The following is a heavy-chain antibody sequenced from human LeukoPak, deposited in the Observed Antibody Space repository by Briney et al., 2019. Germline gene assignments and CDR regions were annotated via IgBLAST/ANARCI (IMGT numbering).Heavy chain of an antibody. CDR2: INHSGST. J-gene: IGHJ4*02. CDR3: ARVSVTSGWTYDH. V-gene: IGHV4-34*01. CDR1: GGFFSEYY. D-gene: IGHD2-2*01. Sequence: SETLSLTCAVYGGFFSEYYWSWIRQPPGKGLEWIGEINHSGSTSYNPSLKSRVTTSVDTSNKQFSLKLSSITAADTAVYYCARVSVTSGWTYDHWGQGTLVTVSS.